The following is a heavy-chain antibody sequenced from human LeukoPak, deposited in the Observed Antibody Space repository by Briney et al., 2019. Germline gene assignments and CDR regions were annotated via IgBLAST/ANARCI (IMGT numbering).Heavy chain of an antibody. D-gene: IGHD6-6*01. CDR3: VRDSDGSGYSSSSGELGTSGDY. Sequence: GGSLRLSCEASGFTFSSHLMHWVRQAPGKGLVWVSRISTDGSTTIYADSVKGRFTISRDNAKNTLYLQMNSLRAEDTAVYYCVRDSDGSGYSSSSGELGTSGDYWGQGTLVTVSS. J-gene: IGHJ4*02. CDR1: GFTFSSHL. CDR2: ISTDGSTT. V-gene: IGHV3-74*01.